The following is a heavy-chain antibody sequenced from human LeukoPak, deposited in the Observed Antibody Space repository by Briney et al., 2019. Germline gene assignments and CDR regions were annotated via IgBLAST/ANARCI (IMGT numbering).Heavy chain of an antibody. CDR1: GFTFAESA. CDR3: AKDLWSDVPRHLHCSGVICKGTALDA. CDR2: ISWNRGGR. J-gene: IGHJ3*01. D-gene: IGHD2-15*01. Sequence: GGSLTLSCAASGFTFAESAMLWVRQAPGKGLEWVSGISWNRGGRAQADHVRGRFTISRDNTKNSLYLQMNSLRPEDTAVYYCAKDLWSDVPRHLHCSGVICKGTALDAWGHGTMVTVSS. V-gene: IGHV3-9*01.